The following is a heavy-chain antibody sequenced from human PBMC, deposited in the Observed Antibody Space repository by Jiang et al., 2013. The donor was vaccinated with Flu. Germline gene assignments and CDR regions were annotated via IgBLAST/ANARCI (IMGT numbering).Heavy chain of an antibody. J-gene: IGHJ4*02. CDR2: ISSSGSTI. CDR3: ARDAYYDFDRVFDY. CDR1: GFTFSSYE. Sequence: QLVESGGGLVQPGGSLRLSCAASGFTFSSYEMNWVRQAPGKGLEWVSYISSSGSTIYYADSVKGRFTISRDNAKNSLYLQMNSLRAEDTAVYYCARDAYYDFDRVFDYWGQGTLVTVSS. D-gene: IGHD3-3*01. V-gene: IGHV3-48*03.